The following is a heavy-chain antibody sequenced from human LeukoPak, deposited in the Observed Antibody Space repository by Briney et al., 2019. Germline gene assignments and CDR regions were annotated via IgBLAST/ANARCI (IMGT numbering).Heavy chain of an antibody. CDR2: ISAYNGNT. CDR3: ARPNIVGAVIIFDY. D-gene: IGHD1-26*01. J-gene: IGHJ4*02. Sequence: ASVKVPCKASGYTFTSYGISWVRQAPGQGLEWMGWISAYNGNTNYAQKLQGRVTMTTDTSTSTAYMELRSLRSDDTAVYYCARPNIVGAVIIFDYWGQGTLVTVSS. CDR1: GYTFTSYG. V-gene: IGHV1-18*01.